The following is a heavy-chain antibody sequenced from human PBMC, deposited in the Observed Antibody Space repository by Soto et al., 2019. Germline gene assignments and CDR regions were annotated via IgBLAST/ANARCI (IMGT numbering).Heavy chain of an antibody. CDR3: ARQGDGSGSYVDY. J-gene: IGHJ4*02. CDR2: IDPSDSYT. D-gene: IGHD3-10*01. CDR1: GYSFTSYW. V-gene: IGHV5-10-1*01. Sequence: GESLKISCKGSGYSFTSYWISWVRQMPGKGLEWMGRIDPSDSYTNYSPSLQGHVTISADKSISTAYLQWSSLKASDTAMYYCARQGDGSGSYVDYWGQGTLVTVSS.